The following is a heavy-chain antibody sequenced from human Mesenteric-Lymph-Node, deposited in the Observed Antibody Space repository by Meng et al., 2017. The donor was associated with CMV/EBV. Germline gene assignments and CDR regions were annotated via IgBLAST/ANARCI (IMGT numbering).Heavy chain of an antibody. V-gene: IGHV1-8*01. D-gene: IGHD2-2*01. CDR1: GYTFTSYD. Sequence: ASVKVSCKASGYTFTSYDINWVRQATGQGLEWMGWMNPNSGNTGYAQKFQGRVTMTRNTSISTAYMELSSLRSEDTAVYYCARTRDIVVIPAAVGGDLDYFDYWGQGTLVTVSS. CDR2: MNPNSGNT. J-gene: IGHJ4*02. CDR3: ARTRDIVVIPAAVGGDLDYFDY.